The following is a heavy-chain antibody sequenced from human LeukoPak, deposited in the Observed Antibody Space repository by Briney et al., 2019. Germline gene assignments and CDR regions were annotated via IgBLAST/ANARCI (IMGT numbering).Heavy chain of an antibody. D-gene: IGHD2-8*02. CDR3: ARDRYCTV. CDR1: GFTFSSYW. V-gene: IGHV3-74*01. J-gene: IGHJ4*02. Sequence: GGSLRPSCAASGFTFSSYWMHWVRQAPGKGLVWVSRIYSEGSSTTYVDSVKGRFTISRDNAKNSLYLQMNSLRAEDTAVYFCARDRYCTVWGQGTLVTVSS. CDR2: IYSEGSST.